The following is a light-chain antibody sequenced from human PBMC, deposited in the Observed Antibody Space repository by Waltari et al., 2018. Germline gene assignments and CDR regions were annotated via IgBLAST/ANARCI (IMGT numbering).Light chain of an antibody. CDR3: QQSYSSPYT. J-gene: IGKJ2*01. Sequence: DIQMTQSPSSLSASVGDRVTITCRASQSISSYFNWYQQKPGKAPKLMIYAASSLQSGVPSRFSGSGSGTDFTLTISSLQPEDFATYYCQQSYSSPYTFGKGTTLEIK. V-gene: IGKV1-39*01. CDR1: QSISSY. CDR2: AAS.